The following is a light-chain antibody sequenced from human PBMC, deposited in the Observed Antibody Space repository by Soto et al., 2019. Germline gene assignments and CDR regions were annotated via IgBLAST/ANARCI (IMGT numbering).Light chain of an antibody. V-gene: IGKV1-17*02. CDR1: QGIGSD. CDR2: ATS. Sequence: DIQITPSPSSLSASVGDRVTITFPASQGIGSDAGWYQQKPGKPPKRLIYATSILQSGIPSRFSGGGSGTEFTLTISNLQPEDFATYYCVQHNSYPRTFGQGTKVDIK. J-gene: IGKJ1*01. CDR3: VQHNSYPRT.